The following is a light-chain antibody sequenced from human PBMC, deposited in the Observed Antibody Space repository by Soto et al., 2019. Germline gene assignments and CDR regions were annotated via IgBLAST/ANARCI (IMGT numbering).Light chain of an antibody. CDR2: GAS. Sequence: ETVLTQSPGTLSLSPGEGTTLSCRASQSVSSSSLAWYQQKPDQAPRLLICGASSRATGIPDRFSGSGSGTDFTLTISRLEPEDFAVYYCQQYGSSPWTFGQGTKVDIK. J-gene: IGKJ1*01. V-gene: IGKV3-20*01. CDR3: QQYGSSPWT. CDR1: QSVSSSS.